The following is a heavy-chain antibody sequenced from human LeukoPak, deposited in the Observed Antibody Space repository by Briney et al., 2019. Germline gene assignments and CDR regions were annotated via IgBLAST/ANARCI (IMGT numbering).Heavy chain of an antibody. V-gene: IGHV4-38-2*02. J-gene: IGHJ4*02. CDR1: GYSISSGYY. Sequence: SETLSLTCTVSGYSISSGYYWGWIRQPPGKGLEWIGSIHYSARIYYNPSLKSRLTISPDTSKNQFSLKLNSVTAADTAVYYCARILYSSNIDYWGQGTLVTVSS. CDR3: ARILYSSNIDY. D-gene: IGHD6-19*01. CDR2: IHYSARI.